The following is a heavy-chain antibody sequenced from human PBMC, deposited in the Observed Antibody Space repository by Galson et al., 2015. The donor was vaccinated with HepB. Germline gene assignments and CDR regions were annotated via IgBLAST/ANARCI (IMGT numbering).Heavy chain of an antibody. CDR1: GFTFDDYA. CDR2: ISWNSGSI. D-gene: IGHD5-24*01. J-gene: IGHJ3*02. V-gene: IGHV3-9*01. CDR3: AKTHGMATITGGAFDI. Sequence: SLRLSCAASGFTFDDYAMHWVRQAPGKGLEWVSGISWNSGSIGYADSVKGRFTISRDNAKNSLYLQMNSLRAEDTALYYCAKTHGMATITGGAFDIWGQGPMVTVSS.